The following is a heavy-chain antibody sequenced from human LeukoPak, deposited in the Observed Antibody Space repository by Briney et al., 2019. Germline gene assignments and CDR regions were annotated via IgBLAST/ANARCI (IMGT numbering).Heavy chain of an antibody. Sequence: GGSLRLSCAASGFTFSSYWMSWVRQAPGKGLEWVANIKQDGSEKYYVDSVKGRFTISRDNAKNSLYLQMNSLRAEDTAVYYCARDTFHYDFWRGYGRADYWGQGTLVTVSS. D-gene: IGHD3-3*01. CDR2: IKQDGSEK. CDR1: GFTFSSYW. J-gene: IGHJ4*02. CDR3: ARDTFHYDFWRGYGRADY. V-gene: IGHV3-7*01.